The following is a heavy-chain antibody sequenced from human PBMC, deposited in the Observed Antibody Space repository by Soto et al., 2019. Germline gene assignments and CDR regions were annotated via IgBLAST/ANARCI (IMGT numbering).Heavy chain of an antibody. D-gene: IGHD5-18*01. CDR1: GFTLSDYY. V-gene: IGHV3-11*01. CDR2: ISSAGTTI. CDR3: ARDGGGDSYTYGMDV. J-gene: IGHJ6*02. Sequence: PGGSLRLSCAASGFTLSDYYMNWIRQAPGKGLEWVSYISSAGTTIYYRESVKGRFTISRDNAKNSLYLQMNSLRAEDSAVHYCARDGGGDSYTYGMDVWGQGTTVTVSS.